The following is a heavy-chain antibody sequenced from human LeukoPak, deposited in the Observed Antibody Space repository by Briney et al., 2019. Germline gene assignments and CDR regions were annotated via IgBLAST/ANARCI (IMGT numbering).Heavy chain of an antibody. D-gene: IGHD3-9*01. CDR3: ARTPSKSNYDILTGPRRPGGAIDI. CDR2: IIPIFGTA. Sequence: VASVKVSCKVSGYTLTELSMHWVRQAPGQGLEWMGGIIPIFGTANYAQKFQGRVTMTRNTSISTAYMELSSLRSEDTAVYYCARTPSKSNYDILTGPRRPGGAIDIWGQGTMVTVSS. CDR1: GYTLTELS. V-gene: IGHV1-2*02. J-gene: IGHJ3*02.